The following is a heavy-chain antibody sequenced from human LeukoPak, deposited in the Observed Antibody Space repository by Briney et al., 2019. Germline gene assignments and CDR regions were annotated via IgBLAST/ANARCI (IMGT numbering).Heavy chain of an antibody. CDR2: TSGGGGST. D-gene: IGHD6-13*01. J-gene: IGHJ5*02. V-gene: IGHV3-23*01. Sequence: GGSLRLSCAASGFTFSTYAMTWVRQAPGGRLEWVSATSGGGGSTYYADSVKGRFTMSRDNSKNTVYLQMNSLRAEDTAVYFCAKGKASSWLDWFDPWGQGTLVTVSS. CDR1: GFTFSTYA. CDR3: AKGKASSWLDWFDP.